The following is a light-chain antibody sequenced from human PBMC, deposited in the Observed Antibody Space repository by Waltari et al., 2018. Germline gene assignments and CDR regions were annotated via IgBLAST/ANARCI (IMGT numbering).Light chain of an antibody. CDR1: QSVSSN. CDR3: QQYNNWPPMYT. Sequence: EIVMTQSPATLSVSPGERVTLSCRASQSVSSNLAWYQQKPGQSPRVLIYAASTRATGIPARVSGSGSGTECTLTISSLQSEDFAVYYCQQYNNWPPMYTFGQGTKLEIK. V-gene: IGKV3-15*01. CDR2: AAS. J-gene: IGKJ2*01.